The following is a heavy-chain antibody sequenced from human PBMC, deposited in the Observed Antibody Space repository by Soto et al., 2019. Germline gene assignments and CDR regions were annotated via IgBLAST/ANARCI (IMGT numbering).Heavy chain of an antibody. Sequence: GASVKVSCKASGYTFTSYAMHWVRQAPGQRLEWMGWINAGNGNTKYSQKFQGRVTITRDTSASTAYMELSSLRSEDTAVYYCASGGGIAVASTPTFNSYWFDPWGQGTLVTVSS. J-gene: IGHJ5*02. CDR1: GYTFTSYA. CDR3: ASGGGIAVASTPTFNSYWFDP. V-gene: IGHV1-3*01. D-gene: IGHD6-19*01. CDR2: INAGNGNT.